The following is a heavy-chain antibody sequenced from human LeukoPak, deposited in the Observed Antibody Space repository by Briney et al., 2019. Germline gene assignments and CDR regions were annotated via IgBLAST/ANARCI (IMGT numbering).Heavy chain of an antibody. CDR2: ISAYNGNT. CDR1: GYTFTNYG. V-gene: IGHV1-18*01. CDR3: ARDRMVRGVIKGGGFDY. Sequence: GASVKVSCKASGYTFTNYGISWVRQAPGQGLEWLGWISAYNGNTHFAQQFQGRLTVTTDTSTSTAYMELSSLRSEDTAVYYCARDRMVRGVIKGGGFDYWGQGTLVTVSS. J-gene: IGHJ4*02. D-gene: IGHD3-10*01.